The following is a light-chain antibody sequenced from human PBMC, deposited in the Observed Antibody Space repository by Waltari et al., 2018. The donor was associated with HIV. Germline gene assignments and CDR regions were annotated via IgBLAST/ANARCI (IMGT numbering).Light chain of an antibody. V-gene: IGKV4-1*01. CDR3: HQYYFTPPHT. Sequence: IVMTQSPDFLVASLGERATINCKTNQSVLYSSNNKNYLAWYQQKPGQPPKLLIYWASTRESGVPDRFSGSGSGTDFTLTSSSLQAEDVAVYYCHQYYFTPPHTFGQGTKLEIK. J-gene: IGKJ2*01. CDR1: QSVLYSSNNKNY. CDR2: WAS.